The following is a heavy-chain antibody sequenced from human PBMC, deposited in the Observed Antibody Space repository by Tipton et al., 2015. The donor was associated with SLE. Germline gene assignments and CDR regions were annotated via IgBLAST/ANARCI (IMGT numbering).Heavy chain of an antibody. J-gene: IGHJ4*02. CDR3: ARAPGILDY. CDR2: IHASGTT. Sequence: TLSLTCTVSGGSISSHYWSWIRQPPGKGLEWIGHIHASGTTDYNPSLRGRVTISIDTSKNLFSLKLSSVTAADTAVYYCARAPGILDYWGQGTLVTVSS. V-gene: IGHV4-59*11. CDR1: GGSISSHY. D-gene: IGHD6-13*01.